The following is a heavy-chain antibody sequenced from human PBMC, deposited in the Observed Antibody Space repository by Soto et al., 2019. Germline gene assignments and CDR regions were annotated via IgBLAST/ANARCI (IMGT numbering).Heavy chain of an antibody. CDR3: ATSQKGYNWNYFDH. CDR1: GGSISGSYYY. D-gene: IGHD1-20*01. V-gene: IGHV4-39*01. CDR2: VFYTGFT. J-gene: IGHJ4*02. Sequence: LSLTCAVSGGSISGSYYYWAWLRQSPGKGPEWIGSVFYTGFTSYNPSLESRVSVSVDTSKSQFSLKLSAVTAADTAVYYCATSQKGYNWNYFDHWGQGALVTVSS.